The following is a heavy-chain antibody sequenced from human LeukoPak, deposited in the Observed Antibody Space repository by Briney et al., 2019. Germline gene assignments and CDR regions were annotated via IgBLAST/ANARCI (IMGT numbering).Heavy chain of an antibody. Sequence: PGGSLRLSCSASGFTFSIHAMHCVRQAPGKGLEYVSAISSNGGSTYYADSVKGRFTISRDNSKNTLYLQMSSLRAEDTAVYYCVEDVGGSGCYYNWGQGTLVTVSS. J-gene: IGHJ4*02. CDR2: ISSNGGST. CDR1: GFTFSIHA. CDR3: VEDVGGSGCYYN. D-gene: IGHD3-10*01. V-gene: IGHV3-64D*06.